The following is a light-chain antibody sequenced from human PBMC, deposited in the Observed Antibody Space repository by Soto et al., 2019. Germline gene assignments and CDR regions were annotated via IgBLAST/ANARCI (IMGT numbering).Light chain of an antibody. CDR2: DAS. V-gene: IGKV1-5*01. CDR3: QQYHSYWT. Sequence: FQMTRSRSTLSASVGDRVTITSRASQNIRSRLAWFQQKPGKAPKLLIYDASSLESGVPQRFSGGGSGTEFTLTISSLQTDDFSTYYCQQYHSYWTFGQGTKVDIK. J-gene: IGKJ1*01. CDR1: QNIRSR.